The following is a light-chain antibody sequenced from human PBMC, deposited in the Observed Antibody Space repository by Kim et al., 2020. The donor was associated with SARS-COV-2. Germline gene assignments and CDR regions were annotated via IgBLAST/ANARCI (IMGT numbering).Light chain of an antibody. Sequence: LSPGERAALSCWASQGVSSYLAWYQQKPGQAPRRLIYDASNRATGIPARFSGSGSGTDVTPTISSLGPEDFAGYYCQQRSNWHLTFGGGTKVDIK. CDR2: DAS. J-gene: IGKJ4*01. CDR1: QGVSSY. V-gene: IGKV3-11*01. CDR3: QQRSNWHLT.